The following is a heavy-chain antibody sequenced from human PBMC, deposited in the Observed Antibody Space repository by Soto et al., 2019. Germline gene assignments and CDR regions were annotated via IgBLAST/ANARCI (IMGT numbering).Heavy chain of an antibody. Sequence: SETLSLTCTVSGGSISSSSYYWGWIRQPPGKGLEWIGSINYSGSTYYNPSLKSRVTISVDTSKNQFSLKLSSVTAADTAVYYCARGRSGNIVVVPAASIPDWFDPWGQGTLVTVSS. D-gene: IGHD2-2*01. CDR1: GGSISSSSYY. CDR3: ARGRSGNIVVVPAASIPDWFDP. V-gene: IGHV4-39*01. CDR2: INYSGST. J-gene: IGHJ5*02.